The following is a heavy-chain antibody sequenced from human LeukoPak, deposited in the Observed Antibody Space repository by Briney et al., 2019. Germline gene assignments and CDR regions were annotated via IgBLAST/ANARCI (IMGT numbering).Heavy chain of an antibody. D-gene: IGHD3-22*01. V-gene: IGHV3-11*06. CDR2: ISSSSSYI. Sequence: PGGSLRLSCAASGFTFSDYYMSWIRQAPGKGLEWVSSISSSSSYIYYADSVKGRFTISRDNAKNSLYLQMNSLRAEDTAVYYCARDWGYYDSSGYYYGFFDYWGQGTLVTVSS. J-gene: IGHJ4*02. CDR1: GFTFSDYY. CDR3: ARDWGYYDSSGYYYGFFDY.